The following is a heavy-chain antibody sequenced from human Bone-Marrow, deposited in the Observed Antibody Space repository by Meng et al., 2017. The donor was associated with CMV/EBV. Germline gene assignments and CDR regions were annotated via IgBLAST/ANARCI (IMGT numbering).Heavy chain of an antibody. CDR1: GFSLNSNGMG. V-gene: IGHV2-5*02. Sequence: QLTLKESGPALLKPTQTLTLTCTFSGFSLNSNGMGVGWIRQPPGKALEWLALIYWDGDKRYSPSLKSRLTITKDTSNNQVVLTMTTMGPVDTATYFCAHRPTEGLFDYWGQGTLVTVSS. J-gene: IGHJ4*02. CDR3: AHRPTEGLFDY. CDR2: IYWDGDK.